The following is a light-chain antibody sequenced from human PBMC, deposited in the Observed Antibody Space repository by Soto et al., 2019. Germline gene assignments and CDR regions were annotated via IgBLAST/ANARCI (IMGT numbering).Light chain of an antibody. CDR3: QQRDSWPIT. Sequence: EIVMTQSPATLSVSPGEGVTLSCRASQSVSSNLAWYQQRPGQAPRLLIYGASSRATGIPDRFSGSGSGTDFTLTINSLEPDDFAVYYCQQRDSWPITFGQGTRLEI. CDR2: GAS. V-gene: IGKV3D-15*01. CDR1: QSVSSN. J-gene: IGKJ5*01.